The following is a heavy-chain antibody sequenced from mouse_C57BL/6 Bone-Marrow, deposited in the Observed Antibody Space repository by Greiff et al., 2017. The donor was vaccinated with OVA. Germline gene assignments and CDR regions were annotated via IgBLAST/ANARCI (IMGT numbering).Heavy chain of an antibody. D-gene: IGHD1-1*01. J-gene: IGHJ1*03. CDR3: AREDSTTVPYWYFDV. V-gene: IGHV1-69*01. CDR2: IDPSDSYT. CDR1: GYTFTSYW. Sequence: QVQLQQPGAELVMPGASVKLSCKASGYTFTSYWMHWVKQRPGQGLEWIGEIDPSDSYTNYNQKFKGKSTLTVDKSSSTAYMQLSSLTSEDSAVYYCAREDSTTVPYWYFDVWGTGTTVTVSS.